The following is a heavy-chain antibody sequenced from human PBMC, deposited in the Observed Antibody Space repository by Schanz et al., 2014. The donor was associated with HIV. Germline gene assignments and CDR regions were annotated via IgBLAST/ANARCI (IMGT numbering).Heavy chain of an antibody. CDR1: GYSFMNAA. V-gene: IGHV1-8*01. D-gene: IGHD2-21*01. J-gene: IGHJ5*02. Sequence: QVQLVQSEAEVKRPGSSVKVSCRTSGYSFMNAAINWVRQAPGQGLEWVGRMNPHSSDVGFAQTLQGRVTMTADTSQKTVSMELRDLRSEDTGVYYCARGEDWPGGASDHWGQGTLVIVS. CDR3: ARGEDWPGGASDH. CDR2: MNPHSSDV.